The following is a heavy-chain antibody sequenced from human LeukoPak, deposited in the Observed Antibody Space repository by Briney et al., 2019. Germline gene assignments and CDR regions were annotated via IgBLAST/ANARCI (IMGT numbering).Heavy chain of an antibody. CDR2: INPNSGGT. V-gene: IGHV1-2*02. CDR3: ARDIAAWGGDYYYYYYMDV. Sequence: ASVKVSCKASGYTFTGYYMHWVRQAPGQGLEWMGWINPNSGGTNYAQKFQGRVTMTRDTSISTAYMELSRLRSDDTAVYYCARDIAAWGGDYYYYYYMDVWGKGTTVTISS. J-gene: IGHJ6*03. D-gene: IGHD6-25*01. CDR1: GYTFTGYY.